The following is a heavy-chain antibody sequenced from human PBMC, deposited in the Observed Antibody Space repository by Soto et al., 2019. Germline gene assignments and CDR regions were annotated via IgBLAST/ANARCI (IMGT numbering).Heavy chain of an antibody. CDR1: NDSIRSGTYY. Sequence: QLHLQESGPGLVKPSETLSLTCTVSNDSIRSGTYYWAWIRQPPGRGLEWIGSLSYLGTTDYNPSLQSRLTMSVDMSKKQFSLTLRSVTAADTAMYYCVRDGTKNLRDWFDPWGQGILVTVSS. CDR3: VRDGTKNLRDWFDP. J-gene: IGHJ5*02. CDR2: LSYLGTT. D-gene: IGHD1-1*01. V-gene: IGHV4-39*07.